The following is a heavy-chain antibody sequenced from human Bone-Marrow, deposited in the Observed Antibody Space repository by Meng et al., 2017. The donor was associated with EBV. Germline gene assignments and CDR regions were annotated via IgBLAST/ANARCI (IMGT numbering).Heavy chain of an antibody. Sequence: QIQLQQSGPGLVKPSXXPXPTXDISGASVSSDISAWNWIRQSPSRGLEWLGRTYYRSKWYNDYAVSVKSRITIKPHSSKNQFSLQLNSVTPEDTAVYFCARDRYGYFDYWGQGTLVTVSS. D-gene: IGHD4-17*01. CDR3: ARDRYGYFDY. J-gene: IGHJ4*02. CDR2: TYYRSKWYN. CDR1: GASVSSDISA. V-gene: IGHV6-1*02.